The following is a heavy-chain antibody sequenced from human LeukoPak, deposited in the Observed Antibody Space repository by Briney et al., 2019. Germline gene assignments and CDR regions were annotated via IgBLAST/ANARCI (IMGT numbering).Heavy chain of an antibody. J-gene: IGHJ4*02. V-gene: IGHV1-69*13. D-gene: IGHD3-10*01. CDR1: GGTFSSYA. CDR2: IIPIFGTA. Sequence: GASVKVSCKASGGTFSSYAISWVRQAPGQGLEWMGGIIPIFGTANYAQKFQGRVTITADESTSTAYMELSSLRSEDTAVYYCARAPTAVRGVIRYYFDYWGQGTLVTVSS. CDR3: ARAPTAVRGVIRYYFDY.